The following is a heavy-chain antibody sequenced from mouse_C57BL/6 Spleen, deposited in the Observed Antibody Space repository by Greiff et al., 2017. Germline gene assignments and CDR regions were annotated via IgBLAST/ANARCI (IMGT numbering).Heavy chain of an antibody. CDR1: GFTFTDYY. CDR2: IRNKANGYTT. J-gene: IGHJ1*03. Sequence: EVKLMESGGGLVQPGGSLSLSCAASGFTFTDYYMSWVRQPPGKALEWLGFIRNKANGYTTEYSASVKGRFTISRDNSQSILYLQMNALRAEDSATYYCARDKTVVEDWYFDVCGTGTTVTVSS. D-gene: IGHD1-1*01. CDR3: ARDKTVVEDWYFDV. V-gene: IGHV7-3*01.